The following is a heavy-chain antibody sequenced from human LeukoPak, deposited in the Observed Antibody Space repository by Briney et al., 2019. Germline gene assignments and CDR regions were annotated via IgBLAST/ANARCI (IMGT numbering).Heavy chain of an antibody. CDR1: GFSFITYN. D-gene: IGHD4-17*01. CDR3: AKESTVTPGNVNWFDP. J-gene: IGHJ5*02. Sequence: PGGSLRLSCAASGFSFITYNMNWVRQAPGKGLEWVSTISGGGSSTYYADSVKGRFTISRDNSKNTLYLHMNTLRADDTAVYYCAKESTVTPGNVNWFDPWGRGTLVTVSS. V-gene: IGHV3-23*01. CDR2: ISGGGSST.